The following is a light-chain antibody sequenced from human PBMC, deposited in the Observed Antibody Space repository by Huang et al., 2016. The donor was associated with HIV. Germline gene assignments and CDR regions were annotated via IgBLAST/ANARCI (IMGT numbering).Light chain of an antibody. Sequence: DVVMTQSPLSLPVTLGQPASISCRSSQSLVHSDGNTYLNWFQQRPGQSPRRLIYEVSNRDSGVPDRFSGSGSGTDFTRKISRVEAEDVGVYYCMQGTHWPPYTFGQGTKLEIK. V-gene: IGKV2-30*02. CDR1: QSLVHSDGNTY. J-gene: IGKJ2*01. CDR2: EVS. CDR3: MQGTHWPPYT.